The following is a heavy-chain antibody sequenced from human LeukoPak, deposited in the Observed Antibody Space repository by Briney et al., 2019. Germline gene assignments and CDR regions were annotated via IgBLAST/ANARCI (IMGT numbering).Heavy chain of an antibody. CDR3: VKDLGNWNYGRPPLPYNWFDP. V-gene: IGHV3-23*01. Sequence: GGSLRLSCAASGFTFSSYAMSWVRPAPGKGLEWVSDISGSGGSTYYADSVKGRFTISRDNSKNTLYLQMNSLRAEDTAVYYCVKDLGNWNYGRPPLPYNWFDPWGQGTLVSVSS. CDR2: ISGSGGST. D-gene: IGHD1-7*01. CDR1: GFTFSSYA. J-gene: IGHJ5*02.